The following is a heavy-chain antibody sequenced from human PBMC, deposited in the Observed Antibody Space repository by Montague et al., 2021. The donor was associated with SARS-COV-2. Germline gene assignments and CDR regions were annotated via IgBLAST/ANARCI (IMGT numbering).Heavy chain of an antibody. V-gene: IGHV3-30*03. CDR1: GFTFSSYG. Sequence: SLRLSCAASGFTFSSYGMHWVRQAPGKGLEWVAVISYDGSNKYYADSVKGRFTFSRDNSKNTLYLQMNSLRAEDTAVYYCATPRGHYYDSPGVFDYWGQGTLVTVSS. D-gene: IGHD3-22*01. CDR3: ATPRGHYYDSPGVFDY. CDR2: ISYDGSNK. J-gene: IGHJ4*02.